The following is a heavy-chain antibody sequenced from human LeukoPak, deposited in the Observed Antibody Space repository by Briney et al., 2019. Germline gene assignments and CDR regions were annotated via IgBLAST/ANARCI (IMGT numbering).Heavy chain of an antibody. CDR2: IKQDGSEK. CDR1: GFTFSSYL. V-gene: IGHV3-7*01. J-gene: IGHJ3*02. D-gene: IGHD1-26*01. Sequence: PGGSLRLSCAASGFTFSSYLMSWVRQAPGKGLEWVANIKQDGSEKYYVDSVKGRFTISRDNTKNSLYLQMNSLRAEDTAVYYCARASGSKRVGAFDIWGQGTMVTVSS. CDR3: ARASGSKRVGAFDI.